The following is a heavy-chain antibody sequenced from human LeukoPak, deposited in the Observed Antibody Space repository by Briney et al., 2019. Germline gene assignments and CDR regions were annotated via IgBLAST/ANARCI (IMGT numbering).Heavy chain of an antibody. V-gene: IGHV4-34*01. CDR1: GESFSGYY. J-gene: IGHJ2*01. Sequence: SETLSLTCAVYGESFSGYYWTWIRQPPGKGLEWIGDVNHSGSTNYNPSLKSRVTISVDTSKNQFSLKLSSVTAADTAVYYCARDPVVVATIGVGSYFDLWGRGTLVTVSS. D-gene: IGHD5-12*01. CDR3: ARDPVVVATIGVGSYFDL. CDR2: VNHSGST.